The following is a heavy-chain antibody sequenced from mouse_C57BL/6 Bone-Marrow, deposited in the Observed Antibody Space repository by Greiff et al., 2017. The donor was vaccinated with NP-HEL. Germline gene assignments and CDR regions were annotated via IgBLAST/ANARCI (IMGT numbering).Heavy chain of an antibody. CDR3: AFYGNYGDWYFDV. CDR2: IWRGGST. CDR1: GFSLTSYG. J-gene: IGHJ1*03. V-gene: IGHV2-5*01. D-gene: IGHD2-1*01. Sequence: VQLQQSGPGLVQPSQSLSITCTVSGFSLTSYGVHWVRQSPGKGLEWLGVIWRGGSTDYNAAFMSRLSITKDNSKSQVFFKMNSLQADDTAIYYCAFYGNYGDWYFDVWGTGTTVTVSS.